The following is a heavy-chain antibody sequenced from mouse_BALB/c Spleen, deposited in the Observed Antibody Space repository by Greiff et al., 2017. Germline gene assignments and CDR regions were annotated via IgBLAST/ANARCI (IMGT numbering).Heavy chain of an antibody. CDR2: INPSTGYT. CDR1: GYTFTSYW. CDR3: ARSYYGYAMDD. V-gene: IGHV1-7*01. J-gene: IGHJ4*01. D-gene: IGHD1-1*01. Sequence: QVQLKQSGAELAKPGASVKMSCKASGYTFTSYWMHWVKQRPGQGLEWIGYINPSTGYTEYNQKFKDKATLTADKSSSTAYMQLSSLTSEDSAVYYCARSYYGYAMDDWGQGTSVTVSS.